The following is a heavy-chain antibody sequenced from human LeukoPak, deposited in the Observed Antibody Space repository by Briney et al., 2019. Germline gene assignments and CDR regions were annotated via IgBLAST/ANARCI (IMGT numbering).Heavy chain of an antibody. CDR1: GSSISSSSYY. D-gene: IGHD5-18*01. CDR2: IYYSGST. CDR3: ARQYEIQLWFGSYFDY. Sequence: PSETLSLTCTVSGSSISSSSYYWGWIRQPPGKGLEWIGSIYYSGSTYYNPSLKSRVTISVDTSKNQFSLKLSSVTAADTAVYYCARQYEIQLWFGSYFDYWGQGTLVTVSS. V-gene: IGHV4-39*01. J-gene: IGHJ4*02.